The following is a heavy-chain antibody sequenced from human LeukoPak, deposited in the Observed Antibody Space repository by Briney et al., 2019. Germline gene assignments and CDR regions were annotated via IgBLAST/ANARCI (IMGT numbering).Heavy chain of an antibody. CDR2: IYTSGST. J-gene: IGHJ6*02. CDR1: GGSFSGYY. D-gene: IGHD6-19*01. Sequence: PSETLSLTCAVYGGSFSGYYWSWIRQPAGKGLEWIGRIYTSGSTNYNPSLKSRVTMSVDTSKNQFSLKLSSVTAADTAVYYCARDSHHGAGIAVAGTDYYYYYGMDVWGQGTTVTVSS. CDR3: ARDSHHGAGIAVAGTDYYYYYGMDV. V-gene: IGHV4-4*07.